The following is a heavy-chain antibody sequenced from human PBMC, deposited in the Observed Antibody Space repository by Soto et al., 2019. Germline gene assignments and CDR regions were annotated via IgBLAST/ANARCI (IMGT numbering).Heavy chain of an antibody. CDR3: TTPGIAAAGTGYYYYYGMDG. CDR2: IKSKTDGGAT. CDR1: GFTFSNAW. V-gene: IGHV3-15*07. D-gene: IGHD6-13*01. J-gene: IGHJ6*01. Sequence: GGSLRLSCAASGFTFSNAWINWVRQAPGKGLEWVGRIKSKTDGGATDYAAPVKGRFAISRDDSKNILYLQMNSLKTEDTAVYYCTTPGIAAAGTGYYYYYGMDGWGQGTTVTVSS.